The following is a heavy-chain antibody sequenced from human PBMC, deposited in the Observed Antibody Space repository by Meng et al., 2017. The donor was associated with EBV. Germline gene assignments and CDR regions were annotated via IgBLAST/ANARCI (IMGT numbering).Heavy chain of an antibody. CDR2: FNAGNDKT. J-gene: IGHJ4*02. D-gene: IGHD1-26*01. Sequence: QDQAVQSGAEVKQPGGAAEVSFKASGFSFTSSAMYWGRQGPGQRLGWMGMFNAGNDKTEYSQKFKGRVTITRDRSASTAYMELSNLISEDTAVYYCAGAGVRGNYKSIDYWGQGTLVTVSS. V-gene: IGHV1-3*01. CDR1: GFSFTSSA. CDR3: AGAGVRGNYKSIDY.